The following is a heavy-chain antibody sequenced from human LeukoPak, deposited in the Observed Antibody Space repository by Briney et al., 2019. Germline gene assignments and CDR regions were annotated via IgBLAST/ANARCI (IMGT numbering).Heavy chain of an antibody. V-gene: IGHV3-66*01. J-gene: IGHJ4*02. CDR1: GFTVSSNY. CDR2: IYSGGGT. D-gene: IGHD3-10*01. Sequence: PGGSLRLSCAASGFTVSSNYMSWVRQAPGTGLEWVSVIYSGGGTYYADSVKGRFTISRDNSKNTLYLQMNSLRAEDTAVYYRARVVVRGVIDYWGQGTLVTVSS. CDR3: ARVVVRGVIDY.